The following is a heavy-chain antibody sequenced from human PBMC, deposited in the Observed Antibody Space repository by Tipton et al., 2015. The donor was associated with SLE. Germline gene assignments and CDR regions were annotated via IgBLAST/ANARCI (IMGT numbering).Heavy chain of an antibody. J-gene: IGHJ4*02. CDR1: GGSIKPYY. D-gene: IGHD1-26*01. Sequence: TLSLTCSVSGGSIKPYYWSWIRQPPGKGLEWIGYIYYSGTTRYNPSLKSRVTISLDTSENQFSLRLTSVTAADTAVYYCARAGFSGSYFDIDYWGQGTLVTVSS. CDR3: ARAGFSGSYFDIDY. V-gene: IGHV4-59*01. CDR2: IYYSGTT.